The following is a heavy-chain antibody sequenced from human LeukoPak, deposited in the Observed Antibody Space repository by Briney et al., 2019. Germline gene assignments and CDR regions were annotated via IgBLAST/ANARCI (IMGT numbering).Heavy chain of an antibody. V-gene: IGHV1-46*01. CDR1: GYTFTRHY. CDR2: INPSGGST. J-gene: IGHJ6*03. D-gene: IGHD3-3*01. CDR3: ARDPVTIFGVNYYMDV. Sequence: ASVKVSCKASGYTFTRHYMHWVRQAPGQGLEWMGIINPSGGSTSYAQKFQGRVTMTRDTSTSTVYMELSSLRSEDTAVYYCARDPVTIFGVNYYMDVWGKGTTVTVSS.